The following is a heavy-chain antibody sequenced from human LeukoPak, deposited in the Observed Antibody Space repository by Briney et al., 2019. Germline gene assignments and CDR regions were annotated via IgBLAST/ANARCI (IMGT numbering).Heavy chain of an antibody. J-gene: IGHJ4*02. D-gene: IGHD5-18*01. CDR3: ARPRGYSYGLVQALPFDY. V-gene: IGHV1-69*01. CDR2: IIPIFGTA. Sequence: ASVKASCKASGGTFSSYAISWVRQAPGQGLEWMGGIIPIFGTANYAQKFQGRVTITADESTSTAYMELSSLRSEDTAVYYCARPRGYSYGLVQALPFDYWGQGTLVTVSS. CDR1: GGTFSSYA.